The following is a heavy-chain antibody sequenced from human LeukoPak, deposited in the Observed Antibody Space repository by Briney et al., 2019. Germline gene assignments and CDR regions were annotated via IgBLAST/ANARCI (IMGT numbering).Heavy chain of an antibody. CDR1: GFTFSSYG. D-gene: IGHD5-18*01. CDR2: ISDSGGST. J-gene: IGHJ4*02. Sequence: GGSLRLSCAASGFTFSSYGMSWVRQAPGKGLEWVSAISDSGGSTYYADSVKGRFTISRDNSKNTLYLQMNSLRAEDTAVYYCAKDLPRSYGRALFDYWGQGTLVTISS. V-gene: IGHV3-23*01. CDR3: AKDLPRSYGRALFDY.